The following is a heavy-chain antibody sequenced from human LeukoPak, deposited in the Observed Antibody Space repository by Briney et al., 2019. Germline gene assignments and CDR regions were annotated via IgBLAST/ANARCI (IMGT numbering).Heavy chain of an antibody. CDR1: GYSISSGYY. CDR2: IYHSGRT. Sequence: PSETLSLTCTVSGYSISSGYYWGWIRRSPGKGLEWIGSIYHSGRTYYNPSLKSRLTISLDTSKNQFSLKLSSVTAADTAVYYCTGKYYYDSSGYYYADYWGQGTLVTVSS. J-gene: IGHJ4*02. D-gene: IGHD3-22*01. CDR3: TGKYYYDSSGYYYADY. V-gene: IGHV4-38-2*02.